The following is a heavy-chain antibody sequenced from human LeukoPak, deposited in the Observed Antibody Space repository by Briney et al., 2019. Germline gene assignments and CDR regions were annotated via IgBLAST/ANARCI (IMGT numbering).Heavy chain of an antibody. CDR3: AKVGGSKYYYYYYMDV. D-gene: IGHD3-10*01. J-gene: IGHJ6*03. V-gene: IGHV3-9*01. Sequence: PGRSLRLSCAASGFNFDDYAMHWVRQAPGKGLEWVSGISWNSGSIGYADSVKGRFTISRDNAKNSLYLQMNSLRAEDTALYYCAKVGGSKYYYYYYMDVWGKGTTVTVSS. CDR1: GFNFDDYA. CDR2: ISWNSGSI.